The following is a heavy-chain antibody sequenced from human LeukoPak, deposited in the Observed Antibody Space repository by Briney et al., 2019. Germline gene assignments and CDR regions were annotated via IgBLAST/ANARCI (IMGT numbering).Heavy chain of an antibody. D-gene: IGHD3-22*01. CDR3: ARAQTYYYDSSGPFQIDY. CDR1: GGTISSGGYY. J-gene: IGHJ4*02. Sequence: SETLSLTCTVSGGTISSGGYYWSWIRQHPGKGLEWIRYIYYSGSTYYNPSLKSRVTISVDTSKKQFSLKLSSVTAADTAVYYCARAQTYYYDSSGPFQIDYWGQGTLVTVSS. CDR2: IYYSGST. V-gene: IGHV4-31*03.